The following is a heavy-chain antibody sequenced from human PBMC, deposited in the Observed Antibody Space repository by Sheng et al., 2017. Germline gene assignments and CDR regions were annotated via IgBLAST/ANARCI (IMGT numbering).Heavy chain of an antibody. D-gene: IGHD5-18*01. Sequence: QVQLVESGGGVVQPGRSLRLSCAASGFTFNNYAMHWVRQAPGKGLEWVAVISYDGSNKYYADSVRGRFTISRDNSKNTLYLQMNSLRTEDTAVYYCARGGQLWYLDYWGQGTLVTVSS. J-gene: IGHJ4*02. CDR3: ARGGQLWYLDY. V-gene: IGHV3-30*04. CDR1: GFTFNNYA. CDR2: ISYDGSNK.